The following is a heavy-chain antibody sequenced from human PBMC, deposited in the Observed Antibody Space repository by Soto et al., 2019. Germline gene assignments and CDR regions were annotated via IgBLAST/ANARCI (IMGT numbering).Heavy chain of an antibody. V-gene: IGHV3-30-3*01. CDR1: GFTFSSYA. CDR2: ISYDGSNK. CDR3: ARAEYYDILTGYLDY. J-gene: IGHJ4*02. Sequence: PGGSLRLSCAASGFTFSSYAMHWVRRAPGKGLEWVAVISYDGSNKYYADSVKGRFTISRDNSKNTLYLQMNSLRAEDTAVYYCARAEYYDILTGYLDYWGQGTLVTVSS. D-gene: IGHD3-9*01.